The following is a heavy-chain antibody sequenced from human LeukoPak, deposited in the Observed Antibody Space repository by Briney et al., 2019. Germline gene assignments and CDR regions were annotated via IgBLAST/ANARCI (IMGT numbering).Heavy chain of an antibody. V-gene: IGHV1-69*13. Sequence: SVEVSCKASGGTFSSYAISWVRQAPGQGLEWMGGIIPIFGTANYAQKFQGRVTITADESTSTAYMELSSLRSEDTAVYYCASRADIASGWYKGGDQFDYWGQGTLVTVSS. CDR1: GGTFSSYA. D-gene: IGHD6-19*01. CDR3: ASRADIASGWYKGGDQFDY. J-gene: IGHJ4*02. CDR2: IIPIFGTA.